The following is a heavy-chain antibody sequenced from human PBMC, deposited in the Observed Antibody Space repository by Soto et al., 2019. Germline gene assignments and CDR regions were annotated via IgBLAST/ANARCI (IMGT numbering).Heavy chain of an antibody. D-gene: IGHD4-17*01. J-gene: IGHJ4*02. CDR1: SDSITNYY. CDR2: IHDNGRS. CDR3: ARLGGTRVWY. Sequence: QVQLQESGPGLVKPSETLSLTCTVSSDSITNYYWSWIRQSPGKGLEWIGYIHDNGRSNYNPSLKSRVKISVDRSKKQFSLNLNSVTAADTAVYYCARLGGTRVWYWGQGTLVTVSS. V-gene: IGHV4-59*01.